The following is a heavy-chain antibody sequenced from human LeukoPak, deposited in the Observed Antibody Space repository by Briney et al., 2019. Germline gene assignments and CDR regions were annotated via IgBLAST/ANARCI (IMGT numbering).Heavy chain of an antibody. Sequence: GGSLRLSCAASGFTFSTYWMTWVRQAPGKGLEWVANIRQDGSEKFYVDSVKGRFTISRDIAKNSLYLQLNSLRAEDTAVYYCARDSSPRDGYDAFDIWGQGTMVTVSS. CDR2: IRQDGSEK. CDR3: ARDSSPRDGYDAFDI. CDR1: GFTFSTYW. V-gene: IGHV3-7*01. D-gene: IGHD2-15*01. J-gene: IGHJ3*02.